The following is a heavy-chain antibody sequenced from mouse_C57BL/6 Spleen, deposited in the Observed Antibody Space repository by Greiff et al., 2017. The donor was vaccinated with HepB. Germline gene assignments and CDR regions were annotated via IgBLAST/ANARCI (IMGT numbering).Heavy chain of an antibody. CDR1: GYTFTSYW. D-gene: IGHD3-1*01. J-gene: IGHJ4*01. Sequence: QVQLQQSGTELVKPGASVKLSCKASGYTFTSYWMHWVKQRPGQGLEWIGNINPSNGGTNYNEKFKSKATLTVDKSSSTAYMQLSSLTSEDSAVYYCARSGESWGAMDYWGQGTSVTVSS. CDR3: ARSGESWGAMDY. CDR2: INPSNGGT. V-gene: IGHV1-53*01.